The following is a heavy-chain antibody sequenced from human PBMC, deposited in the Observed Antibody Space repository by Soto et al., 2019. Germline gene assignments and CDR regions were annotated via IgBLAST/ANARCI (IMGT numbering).Heavy chain of an antibody. CDR2: ISGSGGST. Sequence: GGSLRLSCAASGFTFSSYAMSWVHQAPGKGLEWVSAISGSGGSTYYADSVKGRFTISRDNSKNTLYLQMNSLRAEDTAVYYCAKSEYSGYEIYYYYMDVWGKGTTVTVSS. D-gene: IGHD5-12*01. CDR3: AKSEYSGYEIYYYYMDV. CDR1: GFTFSSYA. J-gene: IGHJ6*03. V-gene: IGHV3-23*01.